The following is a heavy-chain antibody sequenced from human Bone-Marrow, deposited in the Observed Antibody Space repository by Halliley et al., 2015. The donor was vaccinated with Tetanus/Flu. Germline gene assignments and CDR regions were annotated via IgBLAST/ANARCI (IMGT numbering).Heavy chain of an antibody. CDR2: INPSGGST. D-gene: IGHD4-17*01. CDR1: GYTFTSYY. CDR3: ARDLAPTTVNPQYSFDY. V-gene: IGHV1-46*01. Sequence: QLVQSGAEVKKPGASVRVSCKASGYTFTSYYMHWLRQAPGQGLEWMGIINPSGGSTSYTQKFQRRVTMTWDSSTSTVYMDLSSLRSEDPAVYYCARDLAPTTVNPQYSFDYWGQGTLVTVSS. J-gene: IGHJ4*02.